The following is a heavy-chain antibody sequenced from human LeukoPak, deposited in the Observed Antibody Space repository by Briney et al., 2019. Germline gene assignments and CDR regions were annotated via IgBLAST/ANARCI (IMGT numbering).Heavy chain of an antibody. V-gene: IGHV3-53*01. D-gene: IGHD2-2*01. CDR1: GFTVSSNY. CDR3: ARDPQYCSSTSCPN. CDR2: IYSGGST. Sequence: PGGSLRLSCAASGFTVSSNYMSWVRQAPGKGLEWVSVIYSGGSTYYADSVKGRFTISRDNSKNTLCLQMNSLRAEDTAVYYCARDPQYCSSTSCPNWGQGTLVTVSS. J-gene: IGHJ4*02.